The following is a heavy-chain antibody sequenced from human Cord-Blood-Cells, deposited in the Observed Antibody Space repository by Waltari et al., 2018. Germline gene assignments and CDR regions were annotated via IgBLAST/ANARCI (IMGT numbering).Heavy chain of an antibody. CDR3: ARGGRDANDAFDI. CDR1: GGSISSGSYS. CDR2: IYTSGST. J-gene: IGHJ3*02. Sequence: QVQLQESGPGLVKPSQTLSLTCTVSGGSISSGSYSWSWSRQPAGKGLEWIGYIYTSGSTNYNPSLKSRVTISVDTSKNQFSLKLSSVTAADTAVYYCARGGRDANDAFDIWGQGTMVTVSS. D-gene: IGHD3-16*01. V-gene: IGHV4-61*09.